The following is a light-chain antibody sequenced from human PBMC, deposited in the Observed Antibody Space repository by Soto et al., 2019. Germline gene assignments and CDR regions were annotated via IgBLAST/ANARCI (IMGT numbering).Light chain of an antibody. Sequence: IQLTQSPSSLSASVGDRVTINCRASQGIRSYVAWYQQKPGKDPKLLMYGASTLQSGVPSRFSGSGSGTDFTLTISSLQSEDFAVYYCQQYNNWWTVGQGTKVDIK. CDR3: QQYNNWWT. J-gene: IGKJ1*01. V-gene: IGKV1-9*01. CDR1: QGIRSY. CDR2: GAS.